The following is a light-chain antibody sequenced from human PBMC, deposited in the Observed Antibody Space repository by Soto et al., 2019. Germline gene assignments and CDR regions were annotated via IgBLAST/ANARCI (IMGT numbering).Light chain of an antibody. Sequence: DIQMTQSPSSLSASVEDRVIITCRASQSISNHLNWYQQKQGKPPKILIFAASSLPSGVPSRFSGSRSGPDFTLTISSLQPEDFETYYCQQSYSSPPTFGQGTKVDIK. CDR1: QSISNH. J-gene: IGKJ1*01. CDR2: AAS. CDR3: QQSYSSPPT. V-gene: IGKV1-39*01.